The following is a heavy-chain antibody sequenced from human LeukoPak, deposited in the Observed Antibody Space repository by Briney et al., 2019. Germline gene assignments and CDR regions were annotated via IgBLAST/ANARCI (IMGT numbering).Heavy chain of an antibody. J-gene: IGHJ5*02. Sequence: SETLSLTCTVSGGSLSSTYYYWGWLRQPPGKGLEGFGTTYYSGSTYYNPSLKSRVTISVDPSKNHFSLKLSSLTAAAAAVYYCAREYYFASGNYYRGLLDPWGQGSLVTVSS. CDR1: GGSLSSTYYY. D-gene: IGHD3-10*01. V-gene: IGHV4-39*02. CDR3: AREYYFASGNYYRGLLDP. CDR2: TYYSGST.